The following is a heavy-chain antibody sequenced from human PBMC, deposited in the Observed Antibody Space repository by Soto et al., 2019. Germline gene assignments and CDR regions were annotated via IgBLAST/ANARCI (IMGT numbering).Heavy chain of an antibody. CDR1: GFTFSTYA. Sequence: GGSMRLSCAAAGFTFSTYAMHWVRQAPGKGLEWVAVISYDGTNKYYADSARGRFTISRDNSKNTLFLQMNSLRAEDTAVYYCAKDGGGYNYGYVMLDKYYYGMDVWGQGTTVTVSS. J-gene: IGHJ6*02. D-gene: IGHD5-18*01. CDR2: ISYDGTNK. CDR3: AKDGGGYNYGYVMLDKYYYGMDV. V-gene: IGHV3-30-3*01.